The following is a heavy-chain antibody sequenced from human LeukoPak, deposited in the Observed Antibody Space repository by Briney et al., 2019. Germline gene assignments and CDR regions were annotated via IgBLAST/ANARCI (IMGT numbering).Heavy chain of an antibody. CDR3: AREGITVALNYYGMDV. Sequence: PGGSLRLSCTASGFTFNSYWMSWVRQAPGKGLEWVANINQDGSEKYHVDSVKGRFTVSRGNGKNSLYLQMNSLRAEDTAVYYCAREGITVALNYYGMDVWGQGTTVTVS. D-gene: IGHD6-19*01. CDR1: GFTFNSYW. V-gene: IGHV3-7*01. J-gene: IGHJ6*02. CDR2: INQDGSEK.